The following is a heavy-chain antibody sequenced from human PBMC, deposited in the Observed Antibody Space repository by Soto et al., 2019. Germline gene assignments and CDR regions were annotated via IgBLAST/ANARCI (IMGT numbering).Heavy chain of an antibody. CDR2: ISAYNGNT. V-gene: IGHV1-18*01. CDR1: GYTFTSYG. J-gene: IGHJ4*02. Sequence: QVQLVQSGAEVKKPGASVKVSCKASGYTFTSYGISWVRQAPGQGLEWMGWISAYNGNTNYAQKLQGRVTMTTDTSTSTAYMELRSLRSDDTAVYYCARDPTPTRDSSGYYFHFFDYWGQGTLVTVSS. CDR3: ARDPTPTRDSSGYYFHFFDY. D-gene: IGHD3-22*01.